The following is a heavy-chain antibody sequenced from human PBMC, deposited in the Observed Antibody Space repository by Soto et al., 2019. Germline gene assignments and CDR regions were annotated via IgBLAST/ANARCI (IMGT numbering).Heavy chain of an antibody. CDR1: GFTFNIYA. J-gene: IGHJ3*02. V-gene: IGHV3-23*01. D-gene: IGHD1-1*01. Sequence: PGGSLRLSCAASGFTFNIYAMSWVRQAPGKGLEWVSAISGSGGGTYYADSVEGRFTISRDNSNNTLYLQMNSLRAEDTAVYYCARVFNLRSPDAFDIWGQGTMVTVSS. CDR3: ARVFNLRSPDAFDI. CDR2: ISGSGGGT.